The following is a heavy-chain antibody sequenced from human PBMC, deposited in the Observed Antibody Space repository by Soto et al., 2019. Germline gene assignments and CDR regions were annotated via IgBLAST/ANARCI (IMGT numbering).Heavy chain of an antibody. CDR1: GGTFSSYA. J-gene: IGHJ4*02. CDR2: IIPIFGTP. D-gene: IGHD5-18*01. V-gene: IGHV1-69*13. Sequence: SVKVSCRASGGTFSSYAISWVRQAPGQGLEWMGGIIPIFGTPDYAQKFQGRVTITADESTSTAYMELSSLRSEDTAVYYCAREVATMQPGDGYRYGAFDYWGQGTLVTVS. CDR3: AREVATMQPGDGYRYGAFDY.